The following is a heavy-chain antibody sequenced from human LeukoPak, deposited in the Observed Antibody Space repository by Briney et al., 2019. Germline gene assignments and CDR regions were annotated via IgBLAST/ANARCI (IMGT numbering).Heavy chain of an antibody. D-gene: IGHD3-22*01. Sequence: PGGSLRLSCAASGFTFSSYAMHWVRQAPGKGLEWVAVISYDGSNKYYADSVKGRFTISRHNSKNTLYLQMNSLRAEDTAVYYCAREGVYYDSSGYPEGLYYFDYWGQGTLVTVSS. V-gene: IGHV3-30-3*01. CDR3: AREGVYYDSSGYPEGLYYFDY. CDR2: ISYDGSNK. J-gene: IGHJ4*02. CDR1: GFTFSSYA.